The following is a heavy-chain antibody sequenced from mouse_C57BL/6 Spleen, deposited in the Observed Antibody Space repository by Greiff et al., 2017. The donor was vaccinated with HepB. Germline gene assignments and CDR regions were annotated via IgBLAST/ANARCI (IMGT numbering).Heavy chain of an antibody. CDR2: INPNYGTT. D-gene: IGHD1-1*01. V-gene: IGHV1-39*01. CDR3: ASPHYYGSSQAWFAY. J-gene: IGHJ3*01. CDR1: GYSFTDYN. Sequence: VHVKQSGPELVKPGASVKISCKASGYSFTDYNMNWVKQSNGKSLEWIGVINPNYGTTSYNQKFKGKATLTVDQSSSTAYMQLNSLTSEDSAVYYCASPHYYGSSQAWFAYWGQGTLVTVSA.